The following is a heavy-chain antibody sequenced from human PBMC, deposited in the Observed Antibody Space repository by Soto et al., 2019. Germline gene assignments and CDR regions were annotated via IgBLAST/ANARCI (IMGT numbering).Heavy chain of an antibody. CDR3: ARRFEYSTGWYYFDY. CDR1: GASISTSIYY. V-gene: IGHV4-39*01. D-gene: IGHD6-19*01. J-gene: IGHJ4*02. CDR2: IYYSGST. Sequence: QLQLQESGPGLVKPSETLSLTCTVSGASISTSIYYWGWIRQPPGKGLEWIGTIYYSGSTYYNPALKRRVTXXVDTSKNQCSLKLRSVTAADTAIYYCARRFEYSTGWYYFDYWGQGTLVTVSS.